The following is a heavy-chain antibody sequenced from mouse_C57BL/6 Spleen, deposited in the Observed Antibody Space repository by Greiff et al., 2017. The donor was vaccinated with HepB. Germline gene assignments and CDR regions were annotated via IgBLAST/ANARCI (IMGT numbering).Heavy chain of an antibody. CDR1: GYTFTDYN. V-gene: IGHV1-18*01. CDR3: ARGDYDYDEDYAMDY. D-gene: IGHD2-4*01. J-gene: IGHJ4*01. CDR2: INPNNGGT. Sequence: VQLKQSGPELVKPGASVKIPCKASGYTFTDYNMDWVKQSHGKSLEWIGDINPNNGGTIYNQKFKGKATLTVDKSSSTAYMELRSLTSEDTAVYYCARGDYDYDEDYAMDYWGQGTSVTVSS.